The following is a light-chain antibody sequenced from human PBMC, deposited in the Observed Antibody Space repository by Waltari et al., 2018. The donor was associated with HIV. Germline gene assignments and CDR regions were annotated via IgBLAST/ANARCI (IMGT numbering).Light chain of an antibody. V-gene: IGKV3-20*01. CDR3: HQYGSFFT. Sequence: EIVLTQSPGTLSLSPGARATRSCTASQRVSSNYIAWYQQKPGQAPRLLIYDASSRATGIPDRFSGSGSGTDFTLAISRLEPEDFAVYYCHQYGSFFTFGQGTKLEIK. J-gene: IGKJ2*01. CDR2: DAS. CDR1: QRVSSNY.